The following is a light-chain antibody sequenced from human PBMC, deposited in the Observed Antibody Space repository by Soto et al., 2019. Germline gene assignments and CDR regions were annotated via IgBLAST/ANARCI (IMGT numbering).Light chain of an antibody. V-gene: IGKV4-1*01. J-gene: IGKJ1*01. CDR1: QSVLYSSDNKNS. CDR3: QQYYTSRMWT. CDR2: WAS. Sequence: DIVMTQCPDSLAVSLGERATINCKSSQSVLYSSDNKNSLAWYQQRPGQPPKLLIYWASTRESGVPDRISGSGSGTDFTLTISSLQAEDVAVYYCQQYYTSRMWTFGQGTKLEVK.